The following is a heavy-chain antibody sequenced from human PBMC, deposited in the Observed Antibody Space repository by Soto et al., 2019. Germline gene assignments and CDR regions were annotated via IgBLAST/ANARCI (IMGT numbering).Heavy chain of an antibody. J-gene: IGHJ4*02. V-gene: IGHV3-48*02. CDR1: GFTFSIFS. CDR3: VRGSGSLSY. CDR2: ISGSSTTI. D-gene: IGHD2-15*01. Sequence: EVQLVESGGDLVQPGGSLRLSCAASGFTFSIFSMNWVRRAPGKGLEWVSHISGSSTTICYADSVKGRFTISRDNAKNSLYLHMNSLRDDDTAVYYCVRGSGSLSYWGQGTLVTVSS.